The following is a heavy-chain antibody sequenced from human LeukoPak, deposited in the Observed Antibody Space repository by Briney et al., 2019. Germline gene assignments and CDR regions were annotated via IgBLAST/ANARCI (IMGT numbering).Heavy chain of an antibody. CDR2: IYPGDSDT. CDR1: GYTFTSYW. V-gene: IGHV5-51*01. D-gene: IGHD5-18*01. J-gene: IGHJ5*02. Sequence: ASVKVSCKASGYTFTSYWIGWARQMPGKGLEWMGIIYPGDSDTRYSPSFQGQVTISADKSISTAYLQWSSLKASDTAMYYCARHSTGYSYHNWFDPWGQGTLVTVSS. CDR3: ARHSTGYSYHNWFDP.